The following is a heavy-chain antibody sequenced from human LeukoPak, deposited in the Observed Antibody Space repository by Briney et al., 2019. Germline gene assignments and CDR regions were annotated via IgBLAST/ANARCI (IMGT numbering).Heavy chain of an antibody. V-gene: IGHV4-34*01. CDR2: INHSGST. J-gene: IGHJ4*02. CDR3: ARSFPVGATEGGIDY. CDR1: GGSFSGYY. D-gene: IGHD1-26*01. Sequence: PSETLSLTCAVYGGSFSGYYWSWIRQPPGKGLEWIGEINHSGSTNYNPSLKSRVTISVDTSKNQFSLKLSSVTAADTAAYYCARSFPVGATEGGIDYWGQGTLVTVSS.